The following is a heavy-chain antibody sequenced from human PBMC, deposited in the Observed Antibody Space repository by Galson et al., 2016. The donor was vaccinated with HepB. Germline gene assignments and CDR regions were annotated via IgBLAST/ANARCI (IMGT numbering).Heavy chain of an antibody. J-gene: IGHJ6*03. CDR3: AKAPGDYYYYMDV. CDR1: GFAFSSYG. Sequence: SLRLSCAASGFAFSSYGLTWVRRAPGKYLEWVAAIRSSGVTFYVDPVRGRFTTSRDESRSTLFLQITTLRADDTAIYSCAKAPGDYYYYMDVWGKGTTVTVSS. CDR2: IRSSGVT. V-gene: IGHV3-23*01.